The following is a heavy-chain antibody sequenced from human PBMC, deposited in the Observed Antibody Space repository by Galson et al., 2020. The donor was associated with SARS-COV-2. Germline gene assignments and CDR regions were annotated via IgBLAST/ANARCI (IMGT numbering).Heavy chain of an antibody. Sequence: GGSLRLSCAASGFTFSSYWMSWVRQAPGKGLEWVANIKQDGSEKYYVDSVKGRFTISRDNAKNSLYLQMNSLRAEDTALYYCAKDRERITIFGVGAFDIWGQGTMVTVSS. V-gene: IGHV3-7*03. J-gene: IGHJ3*02. D-gene: IGHD3-3*01. CDR3: AKDRERITIFGVGAFDI. CDR2: IKQDGSEK. CDR1: GFTFSSYW.